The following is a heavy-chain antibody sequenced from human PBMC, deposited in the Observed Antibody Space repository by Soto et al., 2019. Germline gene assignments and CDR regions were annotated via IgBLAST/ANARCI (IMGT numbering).Heavy chain of an antibody. Sequence: VASVKVSCKASGGTFSSYAIRWVRQAPGQGLEWMGGIIPIFGTANYAQKFQGRVTITADESTSTAYMELSSLRSEDTAVYYCARDRDSSSWRYYYYGMDVWGQGTTVTVYS. D-gene: IGHD6-13*01. CDR2: IIPIFGTA. CDR1: GGTFSSYA. CDR3: ARDRDSSSWRYYYYGMDV. J-gene: IGHJ6*02. V-gene: IGHV1-69*13.